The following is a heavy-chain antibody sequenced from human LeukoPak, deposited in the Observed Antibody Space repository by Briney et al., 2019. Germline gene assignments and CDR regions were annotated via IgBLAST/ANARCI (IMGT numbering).Heavy chain of an antibody. D-gene: IGHD3-10*01. J-gene: IGHJ5*02. V-gene: IGHV3-15*01. CDR3: TTDQWFAGP. CDR2: IKSKTDGGTT. CDR1: GFTFRSYA. Sequence: GGSLRLSCAASGFTFRSYAMHWVRQAPGKGLEWVGRIKSKTDGGTTDYAAPVKGRFTISRDDSKNTLYLQMNSLKTEDTVVYYCTTDQWFAGPWGQGTLVTVSS.